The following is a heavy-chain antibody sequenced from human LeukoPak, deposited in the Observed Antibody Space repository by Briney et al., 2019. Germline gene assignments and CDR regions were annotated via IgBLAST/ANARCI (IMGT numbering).Heavy chain of an antibody. J-gene: IGHJ4*02. V-gene: IGHV4-59*01. CDR1: GGSISSYY. Sequence: SQTLSLTCTVSGGSISSYYWSWIRQPPGKGLEWIGYIYYSGSTNYNPSLKSRVTISVDTSKNQFSLKLSSVTAADTAVYYCASFDPSGYSYGPPPFDYWGQGTLVTVSS. CDR3: ASFDPSGYSYGPPPFDY. D-gene: IGHD5-18*01. CDR2: IYYSGST.